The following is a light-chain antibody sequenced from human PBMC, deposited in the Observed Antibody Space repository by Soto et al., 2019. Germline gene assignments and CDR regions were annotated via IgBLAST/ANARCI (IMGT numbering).Light chain of an antibody. CDR2: EGS. Sequence: QSALTQPAFVSGSPGQSSTISFTGTSSDVGSYNLVSWYQQHPGKAPKLMIYEGSKRPSGVSNRFSGSKSGNTASLTISGLQAEDEADYYCCSYAGSSTSVFGGGTKLTVL. CDR3: CSYAGSSTSV. CDR1: SSDVGSYNL. V-gene: IGLV2-23*01. J-gene: IGLJ2*01.